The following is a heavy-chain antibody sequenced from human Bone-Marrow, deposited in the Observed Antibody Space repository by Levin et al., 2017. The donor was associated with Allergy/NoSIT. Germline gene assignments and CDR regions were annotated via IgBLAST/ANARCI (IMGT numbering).Heavy chain of an antibody. CDR3: ARDLSRIAARYFDY. D-gene: IGHD6-6*01. J-gene: IGHJ4*02. CDR2: ISYDGSNK. Sequence: PGGSLRLSCAASGFTFSSYAMHWVRQAPGKGLEWVAVISYDGSNKYYADSVKGRFTISRDNSKNTLYLQMNSLRAEDTAVYYCARDLSRIAARYFDYWGQGTLVTVSS. CDR1: GFTFSSYA. V-gene: IGHV3-30-3*01.